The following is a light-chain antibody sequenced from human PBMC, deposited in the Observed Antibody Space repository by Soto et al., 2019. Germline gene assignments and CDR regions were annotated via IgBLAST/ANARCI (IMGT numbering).Light chain of an antibody. V-gene: IGKV1-39*01. CDR2: AAS. J-gene: IGKJ1*01. Sequence: DIQMTQSPSSLSASVEDRVIITCRASQSISNHLNWYQQKPGKAPKLLIFAASSLQSGVPSRFSGSRSGPDFTLTISSLQPEDFETYYCQLSYSSPPTFGQGTKVDIK. CDR3: QLSYSSPPT. CDR1: QSISNH.